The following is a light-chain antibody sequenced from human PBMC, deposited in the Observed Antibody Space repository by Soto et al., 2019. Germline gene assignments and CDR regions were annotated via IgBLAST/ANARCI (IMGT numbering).Light chain of an antibody. CDR1: SSNIGPTYD. J-gene: IGLJ1*01. V-gene: IGLV1-40*01. CDR3: QSYDSSLSGYV. CDR2: ANT. Sequence: QSVLTQPPSVSGAPGQRVTISCTGSSSNIGPTYDVHWYQQLPGTAPKLLIYANTNRPSGVPDRFSGSKSGTSASRAITGLQAEDEADYYCQSYDSSLSGYVFGTGTKVTVL.